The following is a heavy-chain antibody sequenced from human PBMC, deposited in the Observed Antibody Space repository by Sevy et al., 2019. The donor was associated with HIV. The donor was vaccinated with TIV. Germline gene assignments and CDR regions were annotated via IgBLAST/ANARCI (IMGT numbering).Heavy chain of an antibody. CDR3: TTDPPLHNWNFHPFDY. V-gene: IGHV3-15*01. Sequence: GGSLRLSCAASGFTFSNAWMSWVRQAPGKGLEWVGRIKSKTDGGTTDYAAPVKGRFTISRDNSKKTLYLQMNSLKTEDTAVYYCTTDPPLHNWNFHPFDYWGQGTLVTVSS. D-gene: IGHD1-7*01. CDR1: GFTFSNAW. J-gene: IGHJ4*02. CDR2: IKSKTDGGTT.